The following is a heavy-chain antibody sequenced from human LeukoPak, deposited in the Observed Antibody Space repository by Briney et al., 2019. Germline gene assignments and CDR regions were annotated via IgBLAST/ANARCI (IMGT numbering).Heavy chain of an antibody. CDR2: IYPGDSET. V-gene: IGHV5-51*01. CDR1: GYSFTNSW. J-gene: IGHJ4*02. CDR3: ARHSGYSYGTFDY. Sequence: GESLKISCKGSGYSFTNSWIGWVREMPGKGLEWMGIIYPGDSETRYSQAFQGQGTISADKSISAAAFQCGTLKASDLAIYYCARHSGYSYGTFDYWGQGTLVTVSS. D-gene: IGHD5-18*01.